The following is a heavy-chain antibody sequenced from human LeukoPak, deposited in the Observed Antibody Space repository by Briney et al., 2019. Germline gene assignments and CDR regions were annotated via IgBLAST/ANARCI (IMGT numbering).Heavy chain of an antibody. J-gene: IGHJ5*02. D-gene: IGHD4-23*01. CDR2: IYHSGST. CDR1: GYSISSAYY. V-gene: IGHV4-38-2*02. Sequence: SETLSLTCTVSGYSISSAYYWGWIRQPPGKGLEWIGSIYHSGSTYYNPSLKSRVTISVDTSKNQFSLKLSSVTAADTAVDYCARGIVDDYGGNSGSGWFDPWGQGTLVTVSS. CDR3: ARGIVDDYGGNSGSGWFDP.